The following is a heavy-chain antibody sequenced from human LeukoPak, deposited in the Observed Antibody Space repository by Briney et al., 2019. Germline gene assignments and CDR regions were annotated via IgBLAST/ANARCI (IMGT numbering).Heavy chain of an antibody. D-gene: IGHD6-19*01. Sequence: ASVKVSCKASGYIFSDYYMHWVRQAPGQGPEWMGWIKPNSGGTFYAQKFQGRVTVTRDTSISTAYMELYSLTSDDTAVYFCTRGADGGGWSIGDYWGQGTLVTVSS. J-gene: IGHJ4*02. CDR1: GYIFSDYY. CDR2: IKPNSGGT. V-gene: IGHV1-2*02. CDR3: TRGADGGGWSIGDY.